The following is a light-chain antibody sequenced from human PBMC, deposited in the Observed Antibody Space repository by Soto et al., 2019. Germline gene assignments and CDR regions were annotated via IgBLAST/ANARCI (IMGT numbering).Light chain of an antibody. CDR3: CSYAGSYTYVV. CDR2: DVS. J-gene: IGLJ2*01. CDR1: SSDVGGYNY. V-gene: IGLV2-11*01. Sequence: QSALTQPRSVSGSPGQSVTISCTGTSSDVGGYNYVSWYQQNPDKAPKLMIYDVSKRPSGVPDRFSGSKSGNTASLTISGLQAEDEADYYCCSYAGSYTYVVCGGGTKLTVL.